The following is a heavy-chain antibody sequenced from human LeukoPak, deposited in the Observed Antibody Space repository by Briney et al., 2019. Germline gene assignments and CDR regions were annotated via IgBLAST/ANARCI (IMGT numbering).Heavy chain of an antibody. CDR3: ARLAAGDTRGLDS. CDR2: ISSGSYNI. D-gene: IGHD6-13*01. CDR1: GFTFSSFA. J-gene: IGHJ4*02. Sequence: GGSLRLSCAASGFTFSSFAMSWVRQAPGKGLEWVSSISSGSYNIYYADSVKGRFTISRDNPKNSLYLQMNSLRAEDTAVYYCARLAAGDTRGLDSWGQGTLVTVSS. V-gene: IGHV3-21*01.